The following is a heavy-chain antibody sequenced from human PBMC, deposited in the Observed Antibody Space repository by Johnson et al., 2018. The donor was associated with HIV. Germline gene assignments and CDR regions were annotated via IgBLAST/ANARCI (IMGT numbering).Heavy chain of an antibody. Sequence: VQLVESGGALVQPGGSLRLSCAASGFTFTNFWMGWVRPAPGKGLEWVANINPDGSNKYYAASVKGRFTISRDNSKNTLYLQMNSLRAEDTAVYYWAKGGSLTQDAPFDIWGQGTMVTVSS. D-gene: IGHD1-14*01. J-gene: IGHJ3*02. V-gene: IGHV3-7*02. CDR3: AKGGSLTQDAPFDI. CDR1: GFTFTNFW. CDR2: INPDGSNK.